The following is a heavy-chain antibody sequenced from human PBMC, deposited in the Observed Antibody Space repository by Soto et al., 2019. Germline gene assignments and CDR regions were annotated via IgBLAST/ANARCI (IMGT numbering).Heavy chain of an antibody. Sequence: GSLRLSCAASGFTFSSYGMHWVRQAPGKGLEWVAVIWYDGSNKYYADSVKGRFTISRDNSKNTLYLQMNSLRAEDTAVYYCARVGRTTAPFDYWGQGTLVTVSS. CDR3: ARVGRTTAPFDY. D-gene: IGHD4-4*01. V-gene: IGHV3-33*01. CDR1: GFTFSSYG. J-gene: IGHJ4*02. CDR2: IWYDGSNK.